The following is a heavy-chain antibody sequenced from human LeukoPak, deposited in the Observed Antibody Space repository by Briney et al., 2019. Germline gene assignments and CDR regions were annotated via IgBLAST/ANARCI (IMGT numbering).Heavy chain of an antibody. CDR3: AGGGLGEAYYYYYYMDV. D-gene: IGHD3-16*01. CDR2: ISGSGGST. CDR1: RFTFSSYA. V-gene: IGHV3-23*01. Sequence: GGSLRLSCAASRFTFSSYAMSWVRQAPGKGLEWVSAISGSGGSTYYADSVKGRFTISRDNSKNTLYLQMNSLRAEDTAVYYCAGGGLGEAYYYYYYMDVWGKGTTVTVSS. J-gene: IGHJ6*03.